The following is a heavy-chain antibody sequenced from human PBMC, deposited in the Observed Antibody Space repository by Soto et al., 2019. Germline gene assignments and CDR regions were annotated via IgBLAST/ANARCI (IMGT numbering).Heavy chain of an antibody. CDR3: ARPKIHEPYSSSPLDY. V-gene: IGHV1-46*01. Sequence: ASVNVSCKASGYTFTSYYMHWVRQAPGQGLEWMGIINPSGGSTSYAQKFQGRVTMTRDTSTSTVYMELSSLRSEDTAVYYCARPKIHEPYSSSPLDYWGQGTLVTVSS. CDR1: GYTFTSYY. D-gene: IGHD6-6*01. J-gene: IGHJ4*02. CDR2: INPSGGST.